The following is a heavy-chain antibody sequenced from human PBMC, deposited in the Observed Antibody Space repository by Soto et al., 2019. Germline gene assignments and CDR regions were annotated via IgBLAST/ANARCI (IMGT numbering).Heavy chain of an antibody. J-gene: IGHJ4*02. CDR3: TRPLPGDDRIPFDY. CDR2: IRSKANSYAT. D-gene: IGHD2-21*02. Sequence: GGSLRLSCAASGFTFSNAWMNWVRQAPGKGLEWVGRIRSKANSYATDYAASVKGRFTISRDDSKNTAYLQMNSLKTEDTAVYHCTRPLPGDDRIPFDYWGQGTLVTVSS. CDR1: GFTFSNAW. V-gene: IGHV3-73*01.